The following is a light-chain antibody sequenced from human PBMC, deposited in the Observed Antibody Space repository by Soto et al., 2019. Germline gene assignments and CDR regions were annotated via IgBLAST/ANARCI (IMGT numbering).Light chain of an antibody. Sequence: DIQMTQSPSTLSASVGDRVTITCRASQSISSWLAWYQQKPGKAPKLLIYTASSLESGVPSRFSGSGSGTEFTLTISSLQPADFATYYCQEYNSHSRYTFGQGTKLEIK. CDR2: TAS. CDR3: QEYNSHSRYT. V-gene: IGKV1-5*03. CDR1: QSISSW. J-gene: IGKJ2*01.